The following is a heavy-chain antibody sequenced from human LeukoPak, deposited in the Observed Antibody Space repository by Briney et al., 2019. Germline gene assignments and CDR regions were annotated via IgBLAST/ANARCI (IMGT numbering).Heavy chain of an antibody. J-gene: IGHJ4*02. CDR3: ATSGNYYTGHY. CDR2: IKSKTDGGTT. Sequence: PGGSLRLSCAASGFTFSNAWMSWLRQAPGKGLEWVGRIKSKTDGGTTDYAAPLKGRITISRDDSQNALYLQVSSLKTEDTAVYYCATSGNYYTGHYWGQGTLVTVSS. V-gene: IGHV3-15*01. D-gene: IGHD1-26*01. CDR1: GFTFSNAW.